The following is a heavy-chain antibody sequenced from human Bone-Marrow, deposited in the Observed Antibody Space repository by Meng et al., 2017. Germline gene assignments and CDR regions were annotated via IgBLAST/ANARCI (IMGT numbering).Heavy chain of an antibody. D-gene: IGHD4-23*01. V-gene: IGHV3-66*02. CDR1: GFTFSNAW. CDR3: ARGIYGGNSYWYFDL. Sequence: GGSLRLSCADSGFTFSNAWMSWVRQTPGKGLEWVSVIYSGGSTYYADSVKGRFTISRDNSKNTLYLQMNSLRAEDTAVYYCARGIYGGNSYWYFDLWGRGTLVTVSS. CDR2: IYSGGST. J-gene: IGHJ2*01.